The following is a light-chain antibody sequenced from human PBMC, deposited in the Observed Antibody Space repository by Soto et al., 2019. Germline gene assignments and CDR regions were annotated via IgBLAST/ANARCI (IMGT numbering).Light chain of an antibody. Sequence: QAVLTQPPSVSAAPGQKVTISCSGSSSNIGSNYASWYQQLPGTAPKLLIYDNNKRPSGIPDRFSGSKSGTSATLDITGLQTGDEADYYCGTWDSSLSAGVFGGGTKLTVL. CDR2: DNN. J-gene: IGLJ3*02. CDR3: GTWDSSLSAGV. CDR1: SSNIGSNY. V-gene: IGLV1-51*01.